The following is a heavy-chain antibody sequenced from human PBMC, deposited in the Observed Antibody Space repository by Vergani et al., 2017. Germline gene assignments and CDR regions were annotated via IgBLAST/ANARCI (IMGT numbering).Heavy chain of an antibody. J-gene: IGHJ5*02. D-gene: IGHD4-23*01. V-gene: IGHV4-61*02. CDR3: AGVAGGGNARGRFDP. Sequence: QVQLQESGPGLVKPSQTLSLTCTVSGGSISSGSYYWSWIRQPAGKGLEWIGRIYSSGSTNYNPSLKSRVTISVDTSKNQFFLKLSSVTAADTAVYYCAGVAGGGNARGRFDPWGQGTLVTVFS. CDR2: IYSSGST. CDR1: GGSISSGSYY.